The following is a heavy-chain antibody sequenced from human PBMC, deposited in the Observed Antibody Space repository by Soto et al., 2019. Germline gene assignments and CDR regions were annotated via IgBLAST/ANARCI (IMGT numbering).Heavy chain of an antibody. D-gene: IGHD3-3*01. CDR1: GYTFTSYG. J-gene: IGHJ4*02. V-gene: IGHV1-18*01. CDR2: ISAYNGNT. CDR3: ATVDYYDFWSGFPFD. Sequence: ASVKVSCKASGYTFTSYGISWVRQAPGQGLEWMGWISAYNGNTNYAQKLQGRVTMTTDTSTSTAYMELRSLRSDDTAVYYCATVDYYDFWSGFPFDWGQGTLVTVSS.